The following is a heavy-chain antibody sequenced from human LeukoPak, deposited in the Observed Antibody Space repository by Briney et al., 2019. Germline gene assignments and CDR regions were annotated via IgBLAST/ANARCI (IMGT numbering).Heavy chain of an antibody. CDR2: ISSSSYI. V-gene: IGHV3-21*01. D-gene: IGHD2-2*01. J-gene: IGHJ6*03. Sequence: GGSLRLSCAASGFTFSSYSMNWVRQAPGKGLEWVSSISSSSYIYYADSVKGRFTISRGNAKNSLYLQMNSLRAEDTAVYYCARMKTYRGYCSSTSCSRPYYMDVWGKGTTVTVSS. CDR3: ARMKTYRGYCSSTSCSRPYYMDV. CDR1: GFTFSSYS.